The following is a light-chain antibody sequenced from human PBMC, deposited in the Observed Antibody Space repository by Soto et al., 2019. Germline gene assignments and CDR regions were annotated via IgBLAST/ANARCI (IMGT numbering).Light chain of an antibody. J-gene: IGKJ2*01. CDR1: QSISSS. Sequence: DIQMTQSPSSLSASVGDRVTITCRASQSISSSLNWYQQKPGKAPRLLIYAASNLQSGVPSRFSGSGSGTDFTLTISSLQPEDFATYYCQQSYSTPYTFGQGTKLAIK. CDR2: AAS. CDR3: QQSYSTPYT. V-gene: IGKV1-39*01.